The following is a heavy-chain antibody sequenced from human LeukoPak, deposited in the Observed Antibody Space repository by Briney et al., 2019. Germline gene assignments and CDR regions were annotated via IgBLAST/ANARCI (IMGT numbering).Heavy chain of an antibody. J-gene: IGHJ4*02. Sequence: SETLSLACTVSGESISGFYWTWIRQPPGKGLEWIGYIYYSGSTNYNPSLKSRVTISVDTSKNQFSLKLSSVTAADTAVYYCARGVVIAPQTFDYWGQGTLVTVSS. D-gene: IGHD2-21*01. CDR3: ARGVVIAPQTFDY. V-gene: IGHV4-59*01. CDR1: GESISGFY. CDR2: IYYSGST.